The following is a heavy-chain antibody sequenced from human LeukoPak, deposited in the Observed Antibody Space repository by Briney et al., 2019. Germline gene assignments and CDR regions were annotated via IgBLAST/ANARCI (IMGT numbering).Heavy chain of an antibody. CDR2: ISGSGGTT. CDR3: AKDLAMAPYYYYYMDV. J-gene: IGHJ6*03. V-gene: IGHV3-23*01. D-gene: IGHD5-18*01. CDR1: GFTFSNYW. Sequence: GGSLRLSCSASGFTFSNYWMTWVRQAPGKGLEWVSAISGSGGTTYYADSVKGRFTISRDNSKNTLYLQMNSLRAEDTAVYYCAKDLAMAPYYYYYMDVWGKGTTVTISS.